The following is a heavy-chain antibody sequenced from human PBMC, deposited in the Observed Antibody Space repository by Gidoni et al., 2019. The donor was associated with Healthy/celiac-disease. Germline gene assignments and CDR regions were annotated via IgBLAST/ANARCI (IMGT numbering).Heavy chain of an antibody. CDR3: ASGNYCSGGSCYSYYYYYYMDV. Sequence: QVQLVQSGAEVKKPGSSVKVSCKASGGTFSSYAISWVRQAPGQGLEWMGGIIPIFGTANYAQKFQGRVTITADESTSTAYMELSSLRSEDTAVYYCASGNYCSGGSCYSYYYYYYMDVWGKGITVTVSS. CDR1: GGTFSSYA. V-gene: IGHV1-69*01. J-gene: IGHJ6*03. D-gene: IGHD2-15*01. CDR2: IIPIFGTA.